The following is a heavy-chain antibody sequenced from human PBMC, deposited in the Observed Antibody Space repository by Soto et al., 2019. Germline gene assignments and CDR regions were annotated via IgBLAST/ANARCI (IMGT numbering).Heavy chain of an antibody. CDR3: ARVSPRGKYYFAFDI. D-gene: IGHD1-26*01. V-gene: IGHV4-59*01. CDR1: GDSINDYY. CDR2: ISHTGST. J-gene: IGHJ3*02. Sequence: QVQLQESGPGLVKPSETLSLTCTVSGDSINDYYWSWIRQPPGKGLEWIGYISHTGSTNYNPSLKSRVTISVDTSQNQISLKVTSVTAADTAVYSCARVSPRGKYYFAFDIWGQGTMVTVSS.